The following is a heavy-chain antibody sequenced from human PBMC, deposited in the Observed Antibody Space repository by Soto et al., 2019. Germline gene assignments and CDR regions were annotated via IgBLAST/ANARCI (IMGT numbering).Heavy chain of an antibody. Sequence: LLGTCGIYGHRVSSNSAAGNWIRQSPSRGLEWLGSTYYMTNWFNDYAVSVKSRITIKQDTSPNKFYLQLNSVTPDDTAVXYXARRRHPLLVIASRGCDRWGK. J-gene: IGHJ6*03. CDR3: ARRRHPLLVIASRGCDR. CDR1: GHRVSSNSAA. D-gene: IGHD2-21*01. V-gene: IGHV6-1*01. CDR2: TYYMTNWFN.